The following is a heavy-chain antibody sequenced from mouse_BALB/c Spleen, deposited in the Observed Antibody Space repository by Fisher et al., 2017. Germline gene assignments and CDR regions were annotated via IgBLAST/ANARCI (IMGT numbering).Heavy chain of an antibody. J-gene: IGHJ1*01. V-gene: IGHV1-18*01. Sequence: KFKGKATLTLDKSSSTAYMELRSLTSEDTAVYYCARSSGTWYFDVWGAGTTVTVSS. D-gene: IGHD4-1*01. CDR3: ARSSGTWYFDV.